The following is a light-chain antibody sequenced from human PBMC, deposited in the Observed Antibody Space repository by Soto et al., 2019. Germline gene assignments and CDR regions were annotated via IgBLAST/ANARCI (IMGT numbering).Light chain of an antibody. J-gene: IGLJ1*01. CDR2: EVN. CDR3: CSSGGSPTYV. CDR1: SRDVAVYSY. V-gene: IGLV2-11*01. Sequence: QSVLTQPRSVSGSPGQSVTVSCTGTSRDVAVYSYVSWYQQHPGKAPKLVIFEVNKRPSGVSNRFSGSKSGNTASLTISGLKVEDEADYYCCSSGGSPTYVFGTGTKVTVL.